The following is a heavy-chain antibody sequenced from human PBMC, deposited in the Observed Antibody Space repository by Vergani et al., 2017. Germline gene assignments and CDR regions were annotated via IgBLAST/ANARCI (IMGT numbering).Heavy chain of an antibody. V-gene: IGHV3-49*03. Sequence: EVQLVESGGGLVQPGRSLRLSCTASGFTFGDYAMSWFRQAPGKGLEWVGFIRSKAYGGTTEYAASVKGRFTISRDDSKSIAYLQMNSLKTEDTAVYYCTTLDRPGYCSSTSCYRVGLDVWGKGTTVTVSS. CDR3: TTLDRPGYCSSTSCYRVGLDV. D-gene: IGHD2-2*01. CDR2: IRSKAYGGTT. CDR1: GFTFGDYA. J-gene: IGHJ6*04.